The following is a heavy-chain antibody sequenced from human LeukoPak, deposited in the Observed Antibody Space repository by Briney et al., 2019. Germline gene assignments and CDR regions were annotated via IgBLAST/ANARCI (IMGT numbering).Heavy chain of an antibody. CDR1: GFTFSSYA. CDR2: ISGSGGST. D-gene: IGHD3-10*01. CDR3: AKGLGSGSRSGVGY. V-gene: IGHV3-23*01. Sequence: GGSLRLSCAASGFTFSSYAMSWVRQAPGKGLEWVSAISGSGGSTYYADSVKGRFTISRDNAKNSLYLQMNSLRAEDTALYYCAKGLGSGSRSGVGYWGQGTLVTVSS. J-gene: IGHJ4*02.